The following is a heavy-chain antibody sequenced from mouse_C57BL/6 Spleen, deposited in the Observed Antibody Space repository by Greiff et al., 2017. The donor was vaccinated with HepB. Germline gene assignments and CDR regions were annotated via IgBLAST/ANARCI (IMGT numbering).Heavy chain of an antibody. CDR1: GYTFTDYY. J-gene: IGHJ1*03. D-gene: IGHD1-1*01. V-gene: IGHV1-19*01. CDR2: INPYNGGT. CDR3: AREATVVATKYFEF. Sequence: EVQLQQSGPVLVKPGASVKMSCKASGYTFTDYYMNWVKQSHGKSLEWIGVINPYNGGTSYNQKFKGKATLTVDKSSSTAYMELNSLTSEDSAVYYCAREATVVATKYFEFWGTGTTVTVSS.